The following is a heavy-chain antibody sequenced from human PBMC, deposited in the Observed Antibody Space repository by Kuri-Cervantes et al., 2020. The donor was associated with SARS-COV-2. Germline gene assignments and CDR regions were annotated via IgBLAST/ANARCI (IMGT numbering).Heavy chain of an antibody. Sequence: SVKDSCKASGGTFSSYAISWVRQAPGQGLEWMGGIIPIFGTANYAQKFQSRVTITADKSTSTAYMELSSLRAEDTAVYYCAGSRWLKLDYYYYYGMDVWGQGTTVTVSS. J-gene: IGHJ6*02. CDR2: IIPIFGTA. D-gene: IGHD5-24*01. CDR1: GGTFSSYA. V-gene: IGHV1-69*06. CDR3: AGSRWLKLDYYYYYGMDV.